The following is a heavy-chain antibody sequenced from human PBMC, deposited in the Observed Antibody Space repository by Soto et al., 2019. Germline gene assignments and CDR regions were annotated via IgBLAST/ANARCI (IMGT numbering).Heavy chain of an antibody. CDR3: AKDGGKDGYFGNWYDP. CDR2: IIPIFGSV. J-gene: IGHJ5*02. V-gene: IGHV1-69*15. Sequence: QVHLVQSGAEVKKPGYSVKVSCKASGDTFSNYAITWVRQAPGQGLEWLGRIIPIFGSVTFAQKFQGRITLTADESTTTVYMELSSLRSDDTAVYYCAKDGGKDGYFGNWYDPWGQGTQVTVYS. D-gene: IGHD5-12*01. CDR1: GDTFSNYA.